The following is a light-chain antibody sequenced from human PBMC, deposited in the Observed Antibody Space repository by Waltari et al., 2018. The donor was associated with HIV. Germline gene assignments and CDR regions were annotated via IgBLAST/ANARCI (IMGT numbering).Light chain of an antibody. CDR1: QNIGST. CDR3: QQSSGSPPT. Sequence: VLTQSPDFPFAAANGTFSITCRASQNIGSTLHWYQQKPGQSPQLVIKYASQSVSGVPSRFSGSGSGTEFTLSITGLQTDDAATYYCQQSSGSPPTFGQGTTVDI. CDR2: YAS. V-gene: IGKV6-21*01. J-gene: IGKJ1*01.